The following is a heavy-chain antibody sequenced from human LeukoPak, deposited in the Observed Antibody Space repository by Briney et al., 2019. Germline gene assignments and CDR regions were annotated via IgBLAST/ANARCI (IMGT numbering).Heavy chain of an antibody. CDR2: ISSSSSTI. J-gene: IGHJ5*02. CDR1: GFTFSSYS. CDR3: AREGKPDWFDP. V-gene: IGHV3-48*01. Sequence: GGSLRLSCAASGFTFSSYSMNWVRQAPGKGLEWVSYISSSSSTIYYADSVKGRFTISRDNAKNSLYLQMNSLRAEDTAVYYCAREGKPDWFDPWGQGTLVTVSS.